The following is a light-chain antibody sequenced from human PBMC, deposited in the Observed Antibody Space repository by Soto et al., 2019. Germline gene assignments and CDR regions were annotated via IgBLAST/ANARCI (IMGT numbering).Light chain of an antibody. J-gene: IGLJ1*01. CDR1: SGDVGSYSP. CDR3: CSYAGGDTFFL. V-gene: IGLV2-23*02. CDR2: EVT. Sequence: QSALTQPASVSGSPGQSITISCTGTSGDVGSYSPVSWHQQLPGKAPKLIIYEVTKRPSGVSNRLSGSKSGNTASLTISGLHAEDEAEYFCCSYAGGDTFFLFGTGTKLTVL.